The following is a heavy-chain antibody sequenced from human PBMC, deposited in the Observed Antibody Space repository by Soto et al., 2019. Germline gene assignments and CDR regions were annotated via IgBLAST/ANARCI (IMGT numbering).Heavy chain of an antibody. CDR2: IYYSGST. Sequence: QVQLQESGPGLVKPSQTLSLTCTVSGGSISSGGYYWSWIRQLPGKGLEWIGYIYYSGSTYYNPSLKSRVTISVDTSKNQFSLKLSSVTAADTAVYYCASIPPSIDYGDYYFDYWGQGTLVTVSS. CDR3: ASIPPSIDYGDYYFDY. CDR1: GGSISSGGYY. J-gene: IGHJ4*02. D-gene: IGHD4-17*01. V-gene: IGHV4-31*03.